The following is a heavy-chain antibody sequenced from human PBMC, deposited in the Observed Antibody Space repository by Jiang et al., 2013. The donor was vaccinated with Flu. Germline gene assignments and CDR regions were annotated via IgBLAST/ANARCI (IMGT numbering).Heavy chain of an antibody. CDR1: GGSINSTNW. V-gene: IGHV4-4*02. J-gene: IGHJ6*02. CDR3: ARGGGPMGYYYYGLDV. Sequence: TCDVVGGSINSTNWWTWVRQTPDKGLELIAEIYHTGSTTYNPSLESRVTISLDKSKNQFSLKLISVTAADTGVYYCARGGGPMGYYYYGLDVWGRGTAVTVSS. CDR2: IYHTGST. D-gene: IGHD4-23*01.